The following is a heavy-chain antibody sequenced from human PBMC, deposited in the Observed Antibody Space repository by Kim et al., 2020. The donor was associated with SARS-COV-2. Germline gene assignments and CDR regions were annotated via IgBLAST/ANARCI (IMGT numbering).Heavy chain of an antibody. CDR1: GFTFSSYA. J-gene: IGHJ6*02. Sequence: GGSLRLSCAASGFTFSSYAMSWVRQAPGKGLEWVSAISGSGGSTYYADSVKGRFTISRDNSKNTLYLQMNSLRAEDTAVYYCAKDLRSVGEYGYYYYGMDVWGQGTTVTVSS. CDR3: AKDLRSVGEYGYYYYGMDV. V-gene: IGHV3-23*01. CDR2: ISGSGGST. D-gene: IGHD3-10*01.